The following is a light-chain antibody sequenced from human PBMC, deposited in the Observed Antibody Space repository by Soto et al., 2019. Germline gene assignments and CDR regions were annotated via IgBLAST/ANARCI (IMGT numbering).Light chain of an antibody. CDR1: HTVSRMY. CDR3: HQDFNLPWT. CDR2: STS. J-gene: IGKJ1*01. V-gene: IGKV3D-7*01. Sequence: EIVLTQSPATLSLSPGERATLSCMASHTVSRMYLSWFQQKPGQAPRLLIYSTSTRATGIPVRFSGSGSGTDFTLTISSLQPEDFAVYFCHQDFNLPWTFGQGTKVDIK.